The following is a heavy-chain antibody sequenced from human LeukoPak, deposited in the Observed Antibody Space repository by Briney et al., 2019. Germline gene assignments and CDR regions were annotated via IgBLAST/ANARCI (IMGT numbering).Heavy chain of an antibody. Sequence: GGSLRLSCSASGFTFSSYAMHWVRQAPGKGLEYVSAISSNGGSTYYADSVKGRFTISRDNSKNTLYLQMSSLRAEDTAVYYCVKDGSSEDSGSYCYYYGMDVWGKGTTVTVSS. V-gene: IGHV3-64D*06. CDR1: GFTFSSYA. D-gene: IGHD3-10*01. J-gene: IGHJ6*04. CDR2: ISSNGGST. CDR3: VKDGSSEDSGSYCYYYGMDV.